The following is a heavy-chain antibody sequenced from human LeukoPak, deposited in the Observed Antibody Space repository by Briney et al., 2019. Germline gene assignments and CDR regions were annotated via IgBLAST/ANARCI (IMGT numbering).Heavy chain of an antibody. CDR1: AFIFSGHW. CDR3: AIHPSDSSGYFSY. CDR2: IKEDGSER. D-gene: IGHD3-22*01. V-gene: IGHV3-7*03. Sequence: GGSLRLSCEGSAFIFSGHWMNWVRQTPGKGLEWVASIKEDGSERQYVDSVKGRFSISRDNTKGSLFLQLNSLRAEDTAVYYCAIHPSDSSGYFSYWGQGALVTASS. J-gene: IGHJ4*02.